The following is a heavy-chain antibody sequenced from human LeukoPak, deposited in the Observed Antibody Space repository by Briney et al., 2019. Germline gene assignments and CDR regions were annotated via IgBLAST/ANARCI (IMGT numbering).Heavy chain of an antibody. D-gene: IGHD6-6*01. V-gene: IGHV1-8*03. Sequence: ASVKVSCKASGYTFTSYDINWVRQATGQGLEWMGWMNPNSGNTGYAQKFQGRVTITRNTSISTAYMELSSLRSEDTAVYYCARGSEYSSSSWGGFDYWGQGTLVTVSS. CDR2: MNPNSGNT. CDR3: ARGSEYSSSSWGGFDY. J-gene: IGHJ4*02. CDR1: GYTFTSYD.